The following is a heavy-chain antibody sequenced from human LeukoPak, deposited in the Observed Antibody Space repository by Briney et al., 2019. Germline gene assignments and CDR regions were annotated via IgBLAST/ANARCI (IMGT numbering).Heavy chain of an antibody. V-gene: IGHV4-4*02. CDR3: ARGVDY. J-gene: IGHJ4*02. Sequence: GSLRLSCATSGFTFSSHSMNWVRQAPGKGLEWIGEIYHSGSTNYNPSLKSRVTISVDKSKNQFSLKLSSVTAADTAVYYCARGVDYWGQGTLVTVSS. CDR1: GFTFSSHSM. CDR2: IYHSGST.